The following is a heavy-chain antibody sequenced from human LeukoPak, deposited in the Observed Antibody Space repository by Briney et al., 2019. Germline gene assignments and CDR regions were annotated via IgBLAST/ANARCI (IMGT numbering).Heavy chain of an antibody. D-gene: IGHD5-12*01. V-gene: IGHV3-21*01. CDR3: ARVYDIVATMVSAFNI. Sequence: GGSLRLSCAASGFTFSSYSMNWVRQAPGKGLEWVSSISSSSSYIYYADSVKGRFTISRDNAKNSLYLQMNSLRAEDTAVYYCARVYDIVATMVSAFNIWGQGTMVTVSS. CDR1: GFTFSSYS. CDR2: ISSSSSYI. J-gene: IGHJ3*02.